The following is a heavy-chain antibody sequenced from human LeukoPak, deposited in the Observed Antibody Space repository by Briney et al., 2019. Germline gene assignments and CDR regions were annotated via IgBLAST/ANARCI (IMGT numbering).Heavy chain of an antibody. Sequence: SETLSLTCTVSGGSISSSSYYWGWIRQPPGKGLEWIGSIYYSGSTYYNPSLKSRVTISLDTSKNQLSLKLSSVTAADTAVYYCARDRGGASPYYYMDVWGKGTTVTVSS. CDR1: GGSISSSSYY. CDR3: ARDRGGASPYYYMDV. J-gene: IGHJ6*03. CDR2: IYYSGST. V-gene: IGHV4-39*02. D-gene: IGHD3-10*01.